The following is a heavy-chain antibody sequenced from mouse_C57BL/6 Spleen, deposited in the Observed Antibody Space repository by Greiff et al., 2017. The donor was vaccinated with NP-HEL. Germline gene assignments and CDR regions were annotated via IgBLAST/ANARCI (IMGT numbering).Heavy chain of an antibody. CDR1: GFTFSSYA. D-gene: IGHD1-1*01. Sequence: DVQLVESGGGLVKPGGSLKLSCAASGFTFSSYAMSWVRQTPEKRLEWVATISDGGSYTYYPDNVKGRFTISRDNAKNNLYLQMSHLKSEDTAMYYCARRLLRDYYAMDYWGQGTSVTVSS. CDR2: ISDGGSYT. J-gene: IGHJ4*01. CDR3: ARRLLRDYYAMDY. V-gene: IGHV5-4*03.